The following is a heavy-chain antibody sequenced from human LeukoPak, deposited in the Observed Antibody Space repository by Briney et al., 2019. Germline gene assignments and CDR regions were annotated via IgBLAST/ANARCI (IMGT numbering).Heavy chain of an antibody. D-gene: IGHD5/OR15-5a*01. J-gene: IGHJ4*02. Sequence: TGGSLRLSCAASGFTFSRDWMHWVRQAPGKGLVWVSRISDDGSITTYADSVQGRFTISRDNAKSTVFLQMNRLRVEATAVYFCVRRYYEYNVYDRLFDFWGQGILVTVSS. CDR2: ISDDGSIT. V-gene: IGHV3-74*03. CDR3: VRRYYEYNVYDRLFDF. CDR1: GFTFSRDW.